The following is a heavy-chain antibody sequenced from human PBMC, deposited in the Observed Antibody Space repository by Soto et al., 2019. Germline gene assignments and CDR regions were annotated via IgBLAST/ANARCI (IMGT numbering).Heavy chain of an antibody. CDR1: GFTFSSYW. D-gene: IGHD1-26*01. CDR2: INSDGSST. Sequence: GGSLRLSCAASGFTFSSYWMHWVRQAPGKGLVWVSRINSDGSSTSYADSVKGRFTISRDNAKNTLYLQMNSLRAEDTAVYYCAKGLEWELLYSAFDIWGQGTMVTVSS. V-gene: IGHV3-74*01. CDR3: AKGLEWELLYSAFDI. J-gene: IGHJ3*02.